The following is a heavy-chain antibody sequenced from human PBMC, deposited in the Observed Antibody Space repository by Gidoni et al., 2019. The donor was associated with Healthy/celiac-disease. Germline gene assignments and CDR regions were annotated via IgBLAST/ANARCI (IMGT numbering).Heavy chain of an antibody. CDR1: GFTFSSYS. CDR2: ISSSSSYI. D-gene: IGHD6-6*01. J-gene: IGHJ4*02. Sequence: EVQLVESGGGLVKPGGSLSLSCAASGFTFSSYSMNWVRQAPGKGLEWVSSISSSSSYIYYADSVKGRFTISRDNAKNSLYLQMNSLRAEDTAVYYCARDMGPGLAALLDYWGQGTLVTVSS. CDR3: ARDMGPGLAALLDY. V-gene: IGHV3-21*01.